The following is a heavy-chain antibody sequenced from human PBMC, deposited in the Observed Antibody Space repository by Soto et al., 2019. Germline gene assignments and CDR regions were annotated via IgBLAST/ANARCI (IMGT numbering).Heavy chain of an antibody. J-gene: IGHJ6*03. CDR1: GGSISNYY. CDR3: ARHLPYGDYALDYYYMDV. V-gene: IGHV4-59*08. CDR2: ISYSGST. D-gene: IGHD4-17*01. Sequence: SETLSLTCTVSGGSISNYYWNWIRQPPGKGLEWIGYISYSGSTNYNPSLKSRVTISVHTSKNQFSLKLSSVTAADTAVYYCARHLPYGDYALDYYYMDVWGKGTTVTVSS.